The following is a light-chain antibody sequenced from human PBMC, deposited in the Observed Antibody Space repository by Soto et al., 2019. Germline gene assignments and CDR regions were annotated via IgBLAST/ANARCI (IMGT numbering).Light chain of an antibody. Sequence: EIVLTQSPATLSVSPGERATLSCRASQSVSSYLAWYQQKPGQAPRLLIYDASTRATGIPARFSGSGSGTAFTLTISSLQAEDFAFYYCQQYNNWPPYTFGQGTKLEIK. CDR3: QQYNNWPPYT. CDR2: DAS. V-gene: IGKV3-15*01. J-gene: IGKJ2*01. CDR1: QSVSSY.